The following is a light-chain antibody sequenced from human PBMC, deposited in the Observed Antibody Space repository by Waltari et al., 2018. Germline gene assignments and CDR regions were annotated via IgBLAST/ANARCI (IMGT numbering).Light chain of an antibody. CDR1: QSTGNY. Sequence: DIQMTQSPSSLSAVVGDRITITCRASQSTGNYLNWYQKKPGKAPKLLIYLASRLQSGVPSRFSGSGSGTDFTLPISSLQPEDFATYYCQQSSSIPWTFGQGTKVEI. CDR2: LAS. J-gene: IGKJ1*01. V-gene: IGKV1-39*01. CDR3: QQSSSIPWT.